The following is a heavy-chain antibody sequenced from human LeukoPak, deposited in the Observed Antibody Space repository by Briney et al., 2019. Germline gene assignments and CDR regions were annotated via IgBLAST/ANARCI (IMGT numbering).Heavy chain of an antibody. Sequence: GGSLRLSCAASGFTFSSFSMNWVRQAPGQGLEWVSAISGSGGSTYYADSVKGRFTISRDNSKNTLYLQMNSLRAEDTAVYYCAEMMGHSSSWKGAPGDDYWGQGTLVTVSS. CDR2: ISGSGGST. CDR3: AEMMGHSSSWKGAPGDDY. J-gene: IGHJ4*02. CDR1: GFTFSSFS. D-gene: IGHD6-13*01. V-gene: IGHV3-23*01.